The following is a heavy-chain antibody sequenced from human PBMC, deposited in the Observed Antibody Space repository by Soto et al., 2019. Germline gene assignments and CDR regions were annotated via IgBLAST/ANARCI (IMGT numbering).Heavy chain of an antibody. CDR3: ARLWFEGLAVNWFDP. CDR2: IYYSGST. D-gene: IGHD6-19*01. J-gene: IGHJ5*02. Sequence: PSETLSLTCTVSGGSISSYYWSWIRQPPGKGLEWIGYIYYSGSTNYNPSLKSRVTISVDTSKNQFSLKLSSVTAADTAVYYCARLWFEGLAVNWFDPWGQGTLVTVSS. V-gene: IGHV4-59*08. CDR1: GGSISSYY.